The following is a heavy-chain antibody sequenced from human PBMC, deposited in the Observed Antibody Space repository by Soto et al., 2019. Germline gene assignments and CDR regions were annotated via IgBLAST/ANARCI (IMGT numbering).Heavy chain of an antibody. CDR1: GFTFSDYY. Sequence: PGGSLRLSCAASGFTFSDYYMSWIRQAPGKGLEWVSYISSSGSTIYYADSVKGRFTVSRDNAKNTLYLQMNSLRAEDTAVYYCAKDGRGSGSHYNSFGYWGQGTLVTVSS. J-gene: IGHJ4*02. CDR2: ISSSGSTI. V-gene: IGHV3-11*01. CDR3: AKDGRGSGSHYNSFGY. D-gene: IGHD3-10*01.